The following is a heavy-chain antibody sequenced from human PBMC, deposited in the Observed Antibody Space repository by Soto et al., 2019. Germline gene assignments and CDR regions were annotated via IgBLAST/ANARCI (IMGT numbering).Heavy chain of an antibody. CDR3: ARLATPYSSGRYEV. CDR1: GGSISSYY. D-gene: IGHD6-19*01. Sequence: SETLSLTSTVSGGSISSYYLSWIRQPPGKGLEWIGYIYYSGSTNYNPSLKSRVTISVDTSKNQFSLKLSSVTAADTAVYYCARLATPYSSGRYEVWGQGTLVTVSS. J-gene: IGHJ4*02. CDR2: IYYSGST. V-gene: IGHV4-59*08.